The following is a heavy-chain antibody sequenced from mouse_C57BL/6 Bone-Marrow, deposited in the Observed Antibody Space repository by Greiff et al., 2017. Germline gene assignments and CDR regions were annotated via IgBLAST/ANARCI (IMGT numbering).Heavy chain of an antibody. D-gene: IGHD1-1*01. J-gene: IGHJ1*03. CDR2: IDPSDSYT. CDR3: ARGGFRHYYGSSYWYFDV. V-gene: IGHV1-50*01. Sequence: QLQQPGAELVKPGASVKLSCKASGYTFTSYWMQWVKQRPGQGLEWIGEIDPSDSYTNYNQKFKGKATLTVDTSSSTAYMQLSSLTSEDSAVYYCARGGFRHYYGSSYWYFDVWGTGTTVTVSS. CDR1: GYTFTSYW.